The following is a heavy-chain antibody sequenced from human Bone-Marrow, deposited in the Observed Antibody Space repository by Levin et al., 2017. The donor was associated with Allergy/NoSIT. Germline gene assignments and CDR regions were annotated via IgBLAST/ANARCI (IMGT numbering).Heavy chain of an antibody. CDR1: GDSVSTGSYF. Sequence: PSETLSLTCTVSGDSVSTGSYFWSWIRQPPGNGLEWIGYFYNTGGANYNPSLRSRVTISVDTSKNQFSLKLSSLTAADTAVYYCARGFVDAWEVLGYWGQGILVTVSS. V-gene: IGHV4-61*01. CDR3: ARGFVDAWEVLGY. J-gene: IGHJ4*02. CDR2: FYNTGGA. D-gene: IGHD1-26*01.